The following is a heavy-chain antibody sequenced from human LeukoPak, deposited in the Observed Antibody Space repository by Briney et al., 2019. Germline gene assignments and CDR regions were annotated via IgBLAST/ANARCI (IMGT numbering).Heavy chain of an antibody. D-gene: IGHD1/OR15-1a*01. V-gene: IGHV3-23*01. CDR2: ISSSGGST. Sequence: GGSLRLSCAASGFTFSNSAMSWVRQAPGKGLEWVSAISSSGGSTYYADSVKGRFTISRDNSKNMPYLQMNSLRAEDTAVYYCAKRNSNYFFDYWGQGTLVTVSS. CDR3: AKRNSNYFFDY. J-gene: IGHJ4*02. CDR1: GFTFSNSA.